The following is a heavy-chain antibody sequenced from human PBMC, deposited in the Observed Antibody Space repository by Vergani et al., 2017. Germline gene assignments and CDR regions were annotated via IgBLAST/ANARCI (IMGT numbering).Heavy chain of an antibody. CDR2: IRSKANSYAT. D-gene: IGHD6-13*01. CDR3: TRRHSSSPSWVDP. V-gene: IGHV3-73*02. Sequence: EVQLVESGGGLVQPGGSLKLSCAASGFTFSGSAMHWVRQASGKGLEWVGRIRSKANSYATAYAASVKGRFTISRDDSKNTAYLQMNSLKTEDTAVYYCTRRHSSSPSWVDPWGQGTLVTVSS. J-gene: IGHJ5*02. CDR1: GFTFSGSA.